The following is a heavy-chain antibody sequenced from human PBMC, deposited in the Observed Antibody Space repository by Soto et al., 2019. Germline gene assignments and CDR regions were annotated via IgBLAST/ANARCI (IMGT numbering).Heavy chain of an antibody. V-gene: IGHV3-33*01. J-gene: IGHJ6*03. CDR2: IWYDGSNK. CDR1: GFTFSSYG. CDR3: ARDQIVVVPAAIHDDYYYYYMDV. Sequence: PGGSLRLSCAASGFTFSSYGMHWVRQAPGKGLEWVAVIWYDGSNKYYADSVKGRFTISRDNSKNTLYLQMNSLRAEDTAVYYCARDQIVVVPAAIHDDYYYYYMDVWGKGTTVTVSS. D-gene: IGHD2-2*01.